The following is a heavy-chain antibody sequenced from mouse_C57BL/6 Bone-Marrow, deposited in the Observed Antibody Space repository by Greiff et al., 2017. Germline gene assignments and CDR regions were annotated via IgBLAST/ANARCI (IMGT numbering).Heavy chain of an antibody. Sequence: EVQLQQSGAELVRPGASVKLSCTASGFNIKDDYMHWVKQSPEQGLEWIGWIDPENGDTEYASKFQGKATITAEASANTAYLQLSSLTSEDTAVYYCTTAMVTGGGQGTLVTVSA. V-gene: IGHV14-4*01. D-gene: IGHD2-2*01. J-gene: IGHJ3*01. CDR1: GFNIKDDY. CDR3: TTAMVTG. CDR2: IDPENGDT.